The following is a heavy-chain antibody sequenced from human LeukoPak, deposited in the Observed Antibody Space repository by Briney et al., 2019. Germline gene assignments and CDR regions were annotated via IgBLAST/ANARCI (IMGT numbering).Heavy chain of an antibody. CDR2: ISSSSSYI. J-gene: IGHJ4*02. CDR3: ARTSSGYREYYFDY. CDR1: GFTFSSYS. D-gene: IGHD5-12*01. V-gene: IGHV3-21*01. Sequence: PGGSLRLSCAASGFTFSSYSMNWVRQAPGKGLEWVSSISSSSSYIYYADSVKGRFTISRDNAKNSLYLQMNSLRAEDTAVYYCARTSSGYREYYFDYWGQGTLVAVSS.